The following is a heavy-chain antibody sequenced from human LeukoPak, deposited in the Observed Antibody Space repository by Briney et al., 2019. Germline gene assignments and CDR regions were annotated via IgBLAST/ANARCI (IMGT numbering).Heavy chain of an antibody. CDR1: GFTFSSHA. CDR2: VSGGGGTT. Sequence: PGGSLRLSCAASGFTFSSHAVSWVRQPPGKGLEWVSSVSGGGGTTYYADSVKGRFTISRDNSKSTLYLQMNSLRAEDTAVYYCANGDAGRPSEGLVYWGRGTLVTVSS. V-gene: IGHV3-23*01. D-gene: IGHD6-6*01. J-gene: IGHJ4*02. CDR3: ANGDAGRPSEGLVY.